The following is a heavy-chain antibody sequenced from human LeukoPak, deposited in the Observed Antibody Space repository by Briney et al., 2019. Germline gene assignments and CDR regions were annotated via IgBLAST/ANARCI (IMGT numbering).Heavy chain of an antibody. J-gene: IGHJ4*02. D-gene: IGHD1-26*01. Sequence: GGSLRLSCAASGFTFSSYSMNWVRQAPGKGLEWVSYISSSSSTIYYADSVKDRFTISRDNAKNSLYLQMNSLRAEDTAVYYCARRYSGSYLPFDYWGQGTLVTVSS. CDR2: ISSSSSTI. CDR3: ARRYSGSYLPFDY. CDR1: GFTFSSYS. V-gene: IGHV3-48*04.